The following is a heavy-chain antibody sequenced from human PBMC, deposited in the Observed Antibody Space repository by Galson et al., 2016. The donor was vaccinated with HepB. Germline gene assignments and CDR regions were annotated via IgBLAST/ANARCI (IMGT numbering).Heavy chain of an antibody. CDR2: IYPGNSQT. J-gene: IGHJ4*02. D-gene: IGHD7-27*01. Sequence: QSGAEVKKPGESLKISCKASGYSFTVFWIGWVRQMPGKGLELMGIIYPGNSQTIYNPTFQGQVTISADKSITTAYLQWNTLKASDTAMYYCAALGGTSFDYWGQGTLVTVSS. V-gene: IGHV5-51*01. CDR1: GYSFTVFW. CDR3: AALGGTSFDY.